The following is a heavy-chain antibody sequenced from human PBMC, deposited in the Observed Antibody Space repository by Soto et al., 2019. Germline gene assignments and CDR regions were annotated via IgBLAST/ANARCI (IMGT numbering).Heavy chain of an antibody. CDR3: ARHDLGQQQLVGTFDT. Sequence: GESLKISCKGSGYSFTSYWIGWVRQMPGKGLEWMGIIYPGDSDTRYSPSFQGQVTISADKSISTAYLQWSSLKASDTAMYYCARHDLGQQQLVGTFDTWGQGTLVTVSS. D-gene: IGHD6-13*01. J-gene: IGHJ5*02. CDR1: GYSFTSYW. V-gene: IGHV5-51*01. CDR2: IYPGDSDT.